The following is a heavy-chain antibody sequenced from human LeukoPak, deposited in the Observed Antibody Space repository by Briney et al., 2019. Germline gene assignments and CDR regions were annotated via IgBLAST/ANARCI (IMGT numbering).Heavy chain of an antibody. CDR1: GFTFSSYA. D-gene: IGHD3-10*01. V-gene: IGHV3-30-3*01. Sequence: PGRSLRLSCAASGFTFSSYAMHWVRQAPGKGLEWVAVISYDGSNKYYADSVKGRFTISRDNSKNTLYLQMNSLRAEDTAVYYCAKLFLSGGWYYFDYWGQGTLVTVSS. J-gene: IGHJ4*02. CDR3: AKLFLSGGWYYFDY. CDR2: ISYDGSNK.